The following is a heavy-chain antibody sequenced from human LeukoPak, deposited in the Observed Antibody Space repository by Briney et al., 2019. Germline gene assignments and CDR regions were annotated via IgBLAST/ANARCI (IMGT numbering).Heavy chain of an antibody. CDR2: ISYDGSNK. V-gene: IGHV3-30-3*01. CDR3: ARSSGWYDC. CDR1: GFTLSSYT. D-gene: IGHD6-19*01. Sequence: GGSLRLSCAASGFTLSSYTMHWVRQDPGKGLEWVAVISYDGSNKYYADSVKGRFTISRDNAKNTLYLQMNSLRAEDTAVYYCARSSGWYDCWGQGTLVTVSS. J-gene: IGHJ4*02.